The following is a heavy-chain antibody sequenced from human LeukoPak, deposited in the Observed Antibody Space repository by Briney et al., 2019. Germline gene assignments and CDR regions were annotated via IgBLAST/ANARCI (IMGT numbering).Heavy chain of an antibody. CDR3: ASHYGSGDYYNEAFDI. CDR2: MNPNTGNT. D-gene: IGHD3-10*01. J-gene: IGHJ3*02. Sequence: ASVKVSCKASGYTFTSYDINWVRQATGQGLEWMGWMNPNTGNTGYAQKFQGRVTMTRDTSISTAYMELSSLRSDDTAVYYCASHYGSGDYYNEAFDIWGQGTMVTVSS. CDR1: GYTFTSYD. V-gene: IGHV1-8*01.